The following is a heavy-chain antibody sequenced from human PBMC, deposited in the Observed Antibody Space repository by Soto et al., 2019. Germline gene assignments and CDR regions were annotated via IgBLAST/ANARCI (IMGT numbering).Heavy chain of an antibody. Sequence: GGSLRLSCAASGFTFSSYGMHWVRQAPGKGLEWVAVIWYDGSNKYYADSVKGRFTISRDNSKNTLYLQMNSLRAEDTAVYYCARDRGGYSYGPLYYFDYWGQGTLVTVSS. J-gene: IGHJ4*02. D-gene: IGHD5-18*01. V-gene: IGHV3-33*01. CDR3: ARDRGGYSYGPLYYFDY. CDR2: IWYDGSNK. CDR1: GFTFSSYG.